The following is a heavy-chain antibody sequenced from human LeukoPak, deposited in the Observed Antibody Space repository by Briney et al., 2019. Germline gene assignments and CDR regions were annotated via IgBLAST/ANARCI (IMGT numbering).Heavy chain of an antibody. CDR2: IYSGGGST. CDR3: AELGITMIGGV. D-gene: IGHD3-10*02. J-gene: IGHJ6*04. Sequence: PGGSLRLSCAASGFTVSTNYMSWVRQAPGKGLEWVSIIYSGGGSTYYADSVKGRFTISRDNSKNTLYLHMNSLRAEDTAVYYCAELGITMIGGVWGKGTTVTISS. CDR1: GFTVSTNY. V-gene: IGHV3-66*01.